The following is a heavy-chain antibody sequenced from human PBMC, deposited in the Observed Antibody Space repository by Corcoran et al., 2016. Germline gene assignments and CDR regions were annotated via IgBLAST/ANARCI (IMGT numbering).Heavy chain of an antibody. CDR1: GFTFSNAW. Sequence: EVQLVESGGGLVKPGGSLRLSCAASGFTFSNAWMSWVRQAPGKGLEWVGRIKSKTDGGTTDYAAPVKGRFTISRDDSKNTLYLQMNSLKTEDPAVYYCTTERDSHGYRGYYYYCRDVWGQGTTVTVSS. J-gene: IGHJ6*02. CDR2: IKSKTDGGTT. D-gene: IGHD3-22*01. CDR3: TTERDSHGYRGYYYYCRDV. V-gene: IGHV3-15*01.